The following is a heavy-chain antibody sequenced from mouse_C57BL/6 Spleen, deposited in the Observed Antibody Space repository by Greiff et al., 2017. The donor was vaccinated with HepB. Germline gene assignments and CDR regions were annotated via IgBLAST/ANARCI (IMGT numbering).Heavy chain of an antibody. D-gene: IGHD1-2*01. Sequence: VQLKESGPGLVKPSQSLSLTCSVTGYSITSGYYWNWIRQFPGNKLEWMGYISYDGSNNYNPSLKNRISITRDTSKNQFFLKLNSVTTEDTATYYCAREGGYYGPFDYWGQGTTLTVSS. V-gene: IGHV3-6*01. CDR1: GYSITSGYY. J-gene: IGHJ2*01. CDR2: ISYDGSN. CDR3: AREGGYYGPFDY.